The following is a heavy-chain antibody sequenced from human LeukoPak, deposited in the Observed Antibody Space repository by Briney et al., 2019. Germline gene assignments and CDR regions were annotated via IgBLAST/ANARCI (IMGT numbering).Heavy chain of an antibody. CDR1: GGSISSYY. CDR2: IYASGST. D-gene: IGHD3-9*01. V-gene: IGHV4-4*07. Sequence: ETLSLTCTVSGGSISSYYWSWIRQPAGKGLEWIGRIYASGSTNYNPSLKSRVTMSVDTSKSQFSLKLSSVTAADTAVYYCARDRSILTGSKAGDAFDIWGQGTMVTVSS. CDR3: ARDRSILTGSKAGDAFDI. J-gene: IGHJ3*02.